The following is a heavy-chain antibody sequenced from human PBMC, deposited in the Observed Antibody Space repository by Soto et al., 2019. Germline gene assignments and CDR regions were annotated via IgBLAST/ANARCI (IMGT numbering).Heavy chain of an antibody. J-gene: IGHJ4*02. Sequence: QVQLVQSGAEVKKPGSSVKVSCKASGGTFSSYTISWVRQAPGQGLEWMGRIIPILGIANYAQKFQGRVTIPXXKXTXXACMELSSRRSEYRAVYYCASAPYSAMVRGVINDYWGQGTLVTVSS. CDR3: ASAPYSAMVRGVINDY. V-gene: IGHV1-69*02. CDR2: IIPILGIA. D-gene: IGHD3-10*01. CDR1: GGTFSSYT.